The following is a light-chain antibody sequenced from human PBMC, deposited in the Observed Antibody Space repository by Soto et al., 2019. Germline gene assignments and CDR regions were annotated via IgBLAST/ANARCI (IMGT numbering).Light chain of an antibody. CDR2: DTS. Sequence: QTVVTQEPSLTVSPGGTVTLTCGSSTGGVTSGHYPHWFQKKPGQAPRTLIHDTSNKHSWTPARFSGSLLGGKAALTLSGAQPEDEAEYSCLLAYNGPYVFGTGTKVTVL. V-gene: IGLV7-46*01. J-gene: IGLJ1*01. CDR1: TGGVTSGHY. CDR3: LLAYNGPYV.